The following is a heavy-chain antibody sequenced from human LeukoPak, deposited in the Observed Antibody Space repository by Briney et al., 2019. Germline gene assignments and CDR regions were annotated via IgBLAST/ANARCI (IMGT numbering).Heavy chain of an antibody. J-gene: IGHJ4*02. CDR3: ARALGYFDY. V-gene: IGHV3-33*01. D-gene: IGHD3-10*01. CDR1: GFTFSSYG. Sequence: GGSLRLSCAASGFTFSSYGMHWVRQAPGKGLERVAVIWYDGSNKYYADSVKGRFTISRDNSKNTLYLQMNSLRAEDTAVYYCARALGYFDYWGQGTLVTVSS. CDR2: IWYDGSNK.